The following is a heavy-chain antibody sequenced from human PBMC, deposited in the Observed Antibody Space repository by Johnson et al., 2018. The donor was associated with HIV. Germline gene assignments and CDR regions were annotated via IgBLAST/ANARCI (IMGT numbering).Heavy chain of an antibody. CDR2: ISYDGSNK. CDR3: AGRSSAWYEDAFDI. Sequence: QVQLVEFGGCVVQPGRSLRLSCAASGFTFSSYAMHWVRQAPGKGLEWVAVISYDGSNKYYADSVQGRFTISRDNSKNTLFLQMNSLIVEDTAIYYCAGRSSAWYEDAFDIWGQGTMVTVSS. J-gene: IGHJ3*02. D-gene: IGHD6-19*01. V-gene: IGHV3-30*14. CDR1: GFTFSSYA.